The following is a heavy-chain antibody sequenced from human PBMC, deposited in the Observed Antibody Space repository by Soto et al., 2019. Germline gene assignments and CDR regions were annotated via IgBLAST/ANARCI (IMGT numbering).Heavy chain of an antibody. V-gene: IGHV5-51*01. CDR3: ARPGAPTDTVVYDF. J-gene: IGHJ4*02. CDR1: GYSFANYW. CDR2: IYPGDSET. Sequence: PGESLKISCKASGYSFANYWIGWVCRKPGKGLEWMGVIYPGDSETTYSSSFEGQVIISVDRSRGTAFLEWSSLKASDTAMYYCARPGAPTDTVVYDFWGQGTQVTVPS. D-gene: IGHD5-18*01.